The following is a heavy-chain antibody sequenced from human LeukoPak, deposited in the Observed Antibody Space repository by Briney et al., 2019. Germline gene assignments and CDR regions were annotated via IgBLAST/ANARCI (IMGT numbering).Heavy chain of an antibody. D-gene: IGHD3-22*01. J-gene: IGHJ4*02. CDR1: GYTFTSYG. V-gene: IGHV1-18*01. CDR2: ISAYNGNT. CDR3: ARVPYYYDSSGYYD. Sequence: ASVKVSCKASGYTFTSYGISWVRQAPGQGLEWMGWISAYNGNTNYAQKLQGRVTMTTDTSTSTAYMELRSLRSDDTAVYYCARVPYYYDSSGYYDWGQGTLVTVSS.